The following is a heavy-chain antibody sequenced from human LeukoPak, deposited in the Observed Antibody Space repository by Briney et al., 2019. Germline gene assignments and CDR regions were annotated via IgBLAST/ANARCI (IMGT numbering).Heavy chain of an antibody. D-gene: IGHD4-11*01. V-gene: IGHV3-23*01. CDR1: GFTFSSYA. J-gene: IGHJ4*02. CDR2: IGAGGTFT. Sequence: GGSLRLSCTASGFTFSSYAMNWVRQAPGKGLEWVSGIGAGGTFTYYADSVKGRFTISTDNSRNTLYLQMNSLRADDTAVYYCAKDLDYTTSGYYFDYWGQGTLVTVSS. CDR3: AKDLDYTTSGYYFDY.